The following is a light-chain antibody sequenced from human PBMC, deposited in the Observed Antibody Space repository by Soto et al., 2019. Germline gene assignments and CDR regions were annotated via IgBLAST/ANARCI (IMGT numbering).Light chain of an antibody. Sequence: QSALTQPPSASGSPGQSVTISCTGTSSDVGGYNYVSWYQQYPGKAPKLMIYEVNRRPSGVSDRFSGSKSGNTASLTISGLQAEDEGDFFCCSYAGNGAWVFGGGTKLTVL. J-gene: IGLJ3*02. CDR2: EVN. CDR3: CSYAGNGAWV. V-gene: IGLV2-8*01. CDR1: SSDVGGYNY.